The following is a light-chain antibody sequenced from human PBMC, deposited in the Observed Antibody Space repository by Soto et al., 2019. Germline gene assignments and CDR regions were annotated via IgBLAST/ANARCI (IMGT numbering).Light chain of an antibody. CDR1: SSDVGGYNY. CDR2: DVT. CDR3: CSYAGNYILV. Sequence: QSALTQPRSVSGSPGQSLTISCTGTSSDVGGYNYVSWYQQYPGKAPKLMIYDVTKRPSGVPDRFSGSKSGNTASLTISGLQAADEADDYCCSYAGNYILVFGGGTKLTVL. V-gene: IGLV2-11*01. J-gene: IGLJ2*01.